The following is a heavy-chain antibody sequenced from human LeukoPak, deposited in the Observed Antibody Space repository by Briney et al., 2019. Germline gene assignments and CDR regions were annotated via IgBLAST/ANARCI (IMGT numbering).Heavy chain of an antibody. D-gene: IGHD4-17*01. J-gene: IGHJ4*02. CDR3: ARGHDYGDYDY. CDR2: IYYSGST. V-gene: IGHV4-59*12. Sequence: PSETLSLTCTVSGGSISSYYWSWIRQPPGKGLEWIGYIYYSGSTNYNPSLKSRVTISVDTSKNQFSLKLSSVTAADTAVYYCARGHDYGDYDYWGQGTLVTVSS. CDR1: GGSISSYY.